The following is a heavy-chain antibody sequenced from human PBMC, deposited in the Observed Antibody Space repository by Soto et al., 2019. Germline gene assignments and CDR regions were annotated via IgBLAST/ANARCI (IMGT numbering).Heavy chain of an antibody. J-gene: IGHJ4*02. CDR3: SRRWGAAVDY. CDR1: GGSISSYY. Sequence: QVQLQESGPGLVKPSETLSLTCTVSGGSISSYYWSWIRQPPGKGLEWIGYIYYSGGTNYNPSLKSRGTISVVTSKNQSSLKLSSVTAPDTAVYYCSRRWGAAVDYWGQGTLVTVSS. V-gene: IGHV4-59*08. CDR2: IYYSGGT. D-gene: IGHD1-26*01.